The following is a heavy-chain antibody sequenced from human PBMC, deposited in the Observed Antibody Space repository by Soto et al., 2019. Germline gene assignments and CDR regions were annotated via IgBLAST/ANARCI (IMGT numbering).Heavy chain of an antibody. CDR2: INPSGGST. J-gene: IGHJ5*02. CDR1: GYTFTSYH. CDR3: AITHYYGSGSYPINWFDP. D-gene: IGHD3-10*01. V-gene: IGHV1-46*03. Sequence: PVKGSCKASGYTFTSYHMHRVSQAPEQGLEWMGIINPSGGSTSYAQKFQGRVTMTRDTSTSTVYMELSSLRSEDTAVYYCAITHYYGSGSYPINWFDPWVQGTQVTVSS.